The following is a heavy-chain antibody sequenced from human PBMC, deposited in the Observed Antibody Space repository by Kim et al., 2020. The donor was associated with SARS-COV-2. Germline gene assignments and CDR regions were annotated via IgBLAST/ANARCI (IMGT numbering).Heavy chain of an antibody. J-gene: IGHJ6*02. CDR3: ARSTPPVVIRYFDWPLSPYYYYRMDV. CDR2: INTNTGNP. V-gene: IGHV7-4-1*02. D-gene: IGHD3-9*01. Sequence: ASVKVSCKASGYTFTSYAMNWVRQAPGQGLEWMGWINTNTGNPTYAQGFTGRFVFSLDTSVSTAYLQISSLKAEDTAVYYCARSTPPVVIRYFDWPLSPYYYYRMDVWGQGTTVTVSS. CDR1: GYTFTSYA.